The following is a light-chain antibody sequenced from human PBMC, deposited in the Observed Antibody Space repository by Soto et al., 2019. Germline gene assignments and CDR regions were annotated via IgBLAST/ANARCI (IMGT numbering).Light chain of an antibody. CDR3: QQYDSSWET. CDR1: QIVSSNY. V-gene: IGKV3-20*01. CDR2: GAS. J-gene: IGKJ3*01. Sequence: EIVLTQFPGTLSLSPGERATLSCRASQIVSSNYLAWFQQKPGQAPRLLIYGASSLATGIPDRFSGSGSGTEFTLTISRLEPDDFAMYYCQQYDSSWETFGPGTKVDIK.